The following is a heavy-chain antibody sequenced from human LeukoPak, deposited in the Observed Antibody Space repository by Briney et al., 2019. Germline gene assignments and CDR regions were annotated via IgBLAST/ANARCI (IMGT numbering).Heavy chain of an antibody. D-gene: IGHD5-12*01. CDR1: GYSFTSYW. V-gene: IGHV5-51*01. CDR3: ARHPPPLYSGYDLGFDY. CDR2: IYPGDSDT. Sequence: GESLKISCKGSGYSFTSYWIGWVRQMPGKGLEWMGIIYPGDSDTRYSPSFQGQVTISADKSISTAYPQWSSLKASDTAMYYCARHPPPLYSGYDLGFDYWGQGTLVTVSS. J-gene: IGHJ4*02.